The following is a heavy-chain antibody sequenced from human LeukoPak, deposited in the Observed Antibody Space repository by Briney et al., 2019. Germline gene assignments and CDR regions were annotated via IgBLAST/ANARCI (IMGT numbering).Heavy chain of an antibody. J-gene: IGHJ4*02. V-gene: IGHV4-34*01. Sequence: SETLSLTCAVYGGSFSGYYWSWIRQPPGKGLEWIGEINHSGSTKYNPSLKSRVTISVDTSKNHFSLKLSSVTAADTAVYYCARDYAGNVLLTSFDYWGQGTLVTVSS. D-gene: IGHD4-23*01. CDR2: INHSGST. CDR1: GGSFSGYY. CDR3: ARDYAGNVLLTSFDY.